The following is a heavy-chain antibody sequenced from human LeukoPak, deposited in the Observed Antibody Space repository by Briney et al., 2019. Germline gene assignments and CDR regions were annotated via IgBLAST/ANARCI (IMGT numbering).Heavy chain of an antibody. J-gene: IGHJ4*02. V-gene: IGHV1-46*01. Sequence: ASVKVSCKASGYTFTSYYMHWVRQAPGQGLEWMGIINPSGGSTSYAQKFQGRVTMTRDTSTSTVYMELSSLRAEDTAVYYCAKGPTDSSSPRFYYFDYWGQGTLVTVSS. D-gene: IGHD6-6*01. CDR3: AKGPTDSSSPRFYYFDY. CDR1: GYTFTSYY. CDR2: INPSGGST.